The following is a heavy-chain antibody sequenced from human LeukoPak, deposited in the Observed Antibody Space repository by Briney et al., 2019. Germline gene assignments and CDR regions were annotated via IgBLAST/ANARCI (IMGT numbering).Heavy chain of an antibody. D-gene: IGHD3-16*02. CDR3: ARGVQYYDYVWGSYRYYFDY. V-gene: IGHV4-59*01. CDR2: IYYSGST. J-gene: IGHJ4*02. CDR1: GGSISSYY. Sequence: SESLSLTCTVSGGSISSYYWSWIRQPPGKGLEWIGYIYYSGSTNYNPSLKSRVTISVDTSKNQFSLKLSSVTAADTAVYYCARGVQYYDYVWGSYRYYFDYWGQGTLVTVSS.